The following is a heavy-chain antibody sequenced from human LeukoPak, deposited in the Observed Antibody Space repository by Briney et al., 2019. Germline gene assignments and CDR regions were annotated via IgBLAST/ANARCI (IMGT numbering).Heavy chain of an antibody. CDR3: AKDSDYVWGSYRSSFDY. J-gene: IGHJ4*02. CDR2: ISWNSGSI. CDR1: GFTFSSYA. D-gene: IGHD3-16*02. V-gene: IGHV3-9*03. Sequence: GGSLRLSCAASGFTFSSYAMSWVRQAPGKGLEWVSGISWNSGSIGYADSVKGRFTISRDNAKNSLYLQMNSLRAEDMALYYCAKDSDYVWGSYRSSFDYWGQGTLVTVSS.